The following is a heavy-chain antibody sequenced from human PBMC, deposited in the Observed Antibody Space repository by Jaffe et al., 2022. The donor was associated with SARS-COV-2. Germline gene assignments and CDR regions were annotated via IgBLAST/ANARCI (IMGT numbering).Heavy chain of an antibody. V-gene: IGHV4-59*01. D-gene: IGHD5-12*01. CDR1: GGSISYYY. CDR2: IYYSGST. CDR3: ARGVDIQSWYYFFYMDV. J-gene: IGHJ6*03. Sequence: QVQLQESGPGLVKASETLSLTCTVSGGSISYYYWSWIRQPPGRGLEWIGYIYYSGSTNYNPSLKSRVTISVDTSKNQFSLKLSSVTAADSAVYYCARGVDIQSWYYFFYMDVWGRGTTVTVSS.